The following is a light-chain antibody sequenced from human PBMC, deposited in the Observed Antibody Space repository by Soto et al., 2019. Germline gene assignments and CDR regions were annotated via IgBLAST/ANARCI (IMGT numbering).Light chain of an antibody. CDR1: QDTSNY. J-gene: IGKJ1*01. V-gene: IGKV1-17*03. Sequence: QVTQYPSAMSASVGDIVTITCRASQDTSNYLSWFQQKPGEVPKRLIYGATSLQAGVPSRFSGGGSGTEFTLTISSLLPEDFATYYCLQYKTYPWTCGQGTKV. CDR2: GAT. CDR3: LQYKTYPWT.